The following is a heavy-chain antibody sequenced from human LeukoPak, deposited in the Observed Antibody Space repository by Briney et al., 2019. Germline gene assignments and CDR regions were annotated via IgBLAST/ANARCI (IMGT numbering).Heavy chain of an antibody. CDR1: GYTFTGYY. V-gene: IGHV1-2*02. D-gene: IGHD3-10*01. Sequence: ASVKVSCKASGYTFTGYYMHWVRQAPGQGLEWMGWINPNSGGTNYAQKFQGRVTMTRDTSISTAYMELSRLRSDDTAVYYCARDLFEHYYGSGSLTYWGQGTLVTVSS. CDR2: INPNSGGT. CDR3: ARDLFEHYYGSGSLTY. J-gene: IGHJ4*02.